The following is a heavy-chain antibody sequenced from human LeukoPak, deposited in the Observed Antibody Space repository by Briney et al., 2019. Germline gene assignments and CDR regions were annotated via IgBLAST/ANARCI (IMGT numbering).Heavy chain of an antibody. V-gene: IGHV4-59*12. CDR3: ARDYSGGSGSYYYGDSENWLDP. CDR1: GGTISSYY. J-gene: IGHJ5*02. D-gene: IGHD1-26*01. Sequence: SETLSLTCAVSGGTISSYYWSCIPQPPGKGLGWVGYSYYNGSTNYNPSLKSRVTISIDTSKNQFSLKLSSVTAADTAVYYCARDYSGGSGSYYYGDSENWLDPWGQGTLVTVSS. CDR2: SYYNGST.